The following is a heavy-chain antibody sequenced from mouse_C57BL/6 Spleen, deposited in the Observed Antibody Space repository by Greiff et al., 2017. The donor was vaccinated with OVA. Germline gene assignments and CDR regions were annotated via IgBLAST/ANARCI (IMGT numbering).Heavy chain of an antibody. CDR2: ISDDGSYT. V-gene: IGHV5-4*01. CDR3: ARGITTVVAPYYFDY. D-gene: IGHD1-1*01. Sequence: VQLKESGGGLVKPGGSLKLSCAASGFTFSSYAMSWVRQTPEKRLEWVATISDDGSYTYYPDNVKGRFTISRDNAKNNLYLQMSHLKSEDTAMYYCARGITTVVAPYYFDYWGQGTTLTVSS. J-gene: IGHJ2*01. CDR1: GFTFSSYA.